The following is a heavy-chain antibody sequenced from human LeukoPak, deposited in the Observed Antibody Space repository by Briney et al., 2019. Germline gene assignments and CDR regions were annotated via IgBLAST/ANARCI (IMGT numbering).Heavy chain of an antibody. Sequence: SQTLSLTCTVSGGSISSGGYYWSWIRQHPGKGLEWIGYIYYSGSTYYNPSLKSRVTISVDTSENRFSLKLSSVTAADTAVYYCARGLSGYDWRPSYYFDYWGQGTLVTVSS. CDR1: GGSISSGGYY. CDR3: ARGLSGYDWRPSYYFDY. D-gene: IGHD5-12*01. V-gene: IGHV4-31*03. CDR2: IYYSGST. J-gene: IGHJ4*02.